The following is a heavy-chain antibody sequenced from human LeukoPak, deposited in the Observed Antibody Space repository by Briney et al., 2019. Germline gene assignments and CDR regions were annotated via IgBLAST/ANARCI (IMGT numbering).Heavy chain of an antibody. CDR3: ARGGYVNIWSGYYDGSNWFDP. J-gene: IGHJ5*02. V-gene: IGHV4-34*01. D-gene: IGHD3-3*01. CDR2: INHSGST. Sequence: SETLSLTCAVYGGSFSGYYWSWIRQPPGKGLEWIGEINHSGSTNYNPSLKSRVTISVDTSKNQFSLKLSSVTAADTAVYYCARGGYVNIWSGYYDGSNWFDPWGQGTLVTVSS. CDR1: GGSFSGYY.